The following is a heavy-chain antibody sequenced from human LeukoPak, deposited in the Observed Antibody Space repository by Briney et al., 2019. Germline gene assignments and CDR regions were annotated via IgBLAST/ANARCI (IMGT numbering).Heavy chain of an antibody. D-gene: IGHD6-13*01. V-gene: IGHV4-39*01. J-gene: IGHJ2*01. CDR3: ARVYYSDSYDYWYFDL. CDR1: GGSISSSSYY. Sequence: PSETLSLTCTVSGGSISSSSYYWGWIRQPPGKGLEWIGSIYYSGSTYYNPSLKSRVTISVDTSKNQFSLKLSSVTAADTAVYYCARVYYSDSYDYWYFDLWGRGTLVTVSS. CDR2: IYYSGST.